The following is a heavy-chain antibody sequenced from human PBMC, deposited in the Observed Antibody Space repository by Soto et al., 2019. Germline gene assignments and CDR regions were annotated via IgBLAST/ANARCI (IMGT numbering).Heavy chain of an antibody. CDR3: AGNDYPGHGWFDP. D-gene: IGHD1-1*01. Sequence: QVQLQESGPGLVKPSETLSLTCTVSGGSISSYYWSWIRQPPGKGLEWIGYIYYSGSTNYNPSLKSRVTISVDTSKNQFSLKLSSVTAADTAVYYCAGNDYPGHGWFDPWGQGTLVTVSS. CDR2: IYYSGST. J-gene: IGHJ5*02. CDR1: GGSISSYY. V-gene: IGHV4-59*01.